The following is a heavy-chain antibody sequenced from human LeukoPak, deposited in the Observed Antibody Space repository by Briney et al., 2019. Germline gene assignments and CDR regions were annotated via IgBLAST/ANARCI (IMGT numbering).Heavy chain of an antibody. CDR2: IYYSGST. D-gene: IGHD2-2*01. Sequence: SETLSLTCTVSGGSISSGDYYWSWIRQPPGKGLEWIGYIYYSGSTYYNPSLKSRVTVSVDTSENQFSLKLSSVTAADTAVYYCARGDIVVVPAAADAFDIWGQGTMVTVSS. CDR3: ARGDIVVVPAAADAFDI. V-gene: IGHV4-30-4*08. CDR1: GGSISSGDYY. J-gene: IGHJ3*02.